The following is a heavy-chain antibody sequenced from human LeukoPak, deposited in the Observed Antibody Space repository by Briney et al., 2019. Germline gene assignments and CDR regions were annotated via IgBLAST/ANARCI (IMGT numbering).Heavy chain of an antibody. CDR2: IYYSGST. J-gene: IGHJ4*02. D-gene: IGHD1-26*01. CDR3: ARHGGSGSYLSGLDY. CDR1: GGSISSGGYY. Sequence: SETLSLTCTVSGGSISSGGYYWSWIRQHPGKGLEWIGYIYYSGSTYYNPSLKSRVTISVDTSKNQFSLKLSSVTAADTAVYYCARHGGSGSYLSGLDYWGQGTLVTVSS. V-gene: IGHV4-31*03.